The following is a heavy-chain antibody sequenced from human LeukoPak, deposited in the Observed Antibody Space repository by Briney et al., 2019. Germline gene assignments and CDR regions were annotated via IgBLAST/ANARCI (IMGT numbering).Heavy chain of an antibody. CDR1: GASITSYY. J-gene: IGHJ4*02. V-gene: IGHV4-4*02. D-gene: IGHD3/OR15-3a*01. Sequence: SETLSLTCTVSGASITSYYWSWVRQPPGKGLEWIGEIYHSGSTKYNPSLKSRVTISVDKSKNQFSLKLSAVTAADTAVYYCARDGQSHFDYWGQGTLVTVSS. CDR3: ARDGQSHFDY. CDR2: IYHSGST.